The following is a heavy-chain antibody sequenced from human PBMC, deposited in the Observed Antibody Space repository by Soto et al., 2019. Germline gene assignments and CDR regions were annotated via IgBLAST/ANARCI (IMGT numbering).Heavy chain of an antibody. V-gene: IGHV3-21*01. D-gene: IGHD1-26*01. CDR1: TFTSYS. Sequence: EVQLVESGGGLVKPGGSLRLSCTFTFTSYSLNWVRQAPGKGLQWVSSISSGSAYIKYADSVKGRFTISRDNANNLLYLQMRSLRVDDTAVYYCTSDEGGSYDNWCNPWGQGTLVTVSS. J-gene: IGHJ5*02. CDR3: TSDEGGSYDNWCNP. CDR2: ISSGSAYI.